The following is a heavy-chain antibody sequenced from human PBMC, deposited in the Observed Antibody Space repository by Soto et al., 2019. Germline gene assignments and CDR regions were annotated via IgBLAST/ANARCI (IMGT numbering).Heavy chain of an antibody. CDR1: GYTFTSYG. V-gene: IGHV1-18*04. J-gene: IGHJ6*02. Sequence: ASVKVSCKASGYTFTSYGISWVRQAPGQGLEWMGWISAYNGNTNYAQKLQGRVTMTTDTSTSTAYMELRSLRSDDAAVYYCARAKGRYYYYGMDVWGQGTTVTGSS. CDR2: ISAYNGNT. CDR3: ARAKGRYYYYGMDV.